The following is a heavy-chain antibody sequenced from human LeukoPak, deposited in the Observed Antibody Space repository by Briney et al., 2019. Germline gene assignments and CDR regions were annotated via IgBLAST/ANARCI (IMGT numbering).Heavy chain of an antibody. J-gene: IGHJ5*02. V-gene: IGHV4-59*12. CDR1: GGSISSYY. Sequence: PSETLSLTCTVSGGSISSYYWSWIRQPPGKGLEWIGYIYYSGSTNYNPSLKTRVTMSVDTSKNQFSLKLSSVTAADTAVYYCARGPPRLSPKDYGGVGFDPWGQGTLVTVSS. CDR2: IYYSGST. D-gene: IGHD4-23*01. CDR3: ARGPPRLSPKDYGGVGFDP.